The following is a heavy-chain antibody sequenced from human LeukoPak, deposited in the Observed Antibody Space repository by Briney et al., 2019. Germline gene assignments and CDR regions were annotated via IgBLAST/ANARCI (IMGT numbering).Heavy chain of an antibody. J-gene: IGHJ4*02. CDR3: ARDFRGAGTGTTSASNPGY. D-gene: IGHD1-7*01. CDR2: ISYDGSNK. CDR1: GFTFSSYA. V-gene: IGHV3-30-3*01. Sequence: GGSLRLSCAASGFTFSSYAMPWVRQAPGKGLEWVAVISYDGSNKYYADSVKGRFTISRDNSKNTLYLQMNSLRAEDTAVYYCARDFRGAGTGTTSASNPGYWGQGTLVTVSS.